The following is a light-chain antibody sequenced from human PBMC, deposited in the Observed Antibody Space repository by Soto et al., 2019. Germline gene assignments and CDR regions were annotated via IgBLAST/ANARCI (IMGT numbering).Light chain of an antibody. J-gene: IGKJ4*01. CDR1: QGINNH. Sequence: DFQMTQSPSSLSASVGDRVTITCRASQGINNHLAWFQQKPGKVPKVLIYAASTLQSGVPSRFSGSGYGTEFTLTISSLQPEDVATYYCQNYNSAPPAGTFGGGTKVEIK. CDR3: QNYNSAPPAGT. V-gene: IGKV1-27*01. CDR2: AAS.